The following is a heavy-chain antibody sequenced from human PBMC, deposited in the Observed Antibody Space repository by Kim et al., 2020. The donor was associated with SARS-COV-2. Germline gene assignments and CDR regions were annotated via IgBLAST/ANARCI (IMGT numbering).Heavy chain of an antibody. J-gene: IGHJ4*02. V-gene: IGHV4-34*01. CDR2: T. D-gene: IGHD6-13*01. Sequence: TNSNPSLKSLVTISVDTSKNQFSLKVTSVTAADTAVYYCARSTAAGTIDYWGQGTLVTVSS. CDR3: ARSTAAGTIDY.